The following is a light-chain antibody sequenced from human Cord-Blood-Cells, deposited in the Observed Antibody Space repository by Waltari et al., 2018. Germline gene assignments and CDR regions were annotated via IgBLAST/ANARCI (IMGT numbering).Light chain of an antibody. V-gene: IGKV1-39*01. CDR2: AAS. CDR1: QSISCY. Sequence: DIQMTQSPSSRSASGGGRVTITCRASQSISCYINWYQQKPGKAPKLLIDAASSLQSGVPSRFSGSGSGTDFTLTISSLQPEDCATYYCQQSYSTPYTFGPGTKVDIQ. CDR3: QQSYSTPYT. J-gene: IGKJ3*01.